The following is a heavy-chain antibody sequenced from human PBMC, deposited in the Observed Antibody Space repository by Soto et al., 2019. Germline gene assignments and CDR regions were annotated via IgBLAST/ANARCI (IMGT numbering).Heavy chain of an antibody. CDR3: ARSAQWDGFDP. D-gene: IGHD2-8*01. Sequence: QVQLQESGPGLVRPSQTLSLTCTVSAGSISTINYYWSWIRQHPEKGLEWIGYISYSGSTFYHSSLKGRVTISLTTSKKQFSLTLTSVTAADTAVYYCARSAQWDGFDPWGQGTMVTVSS. CDR1: AGSISTINYY. V-gene: IGHV4-31*03. J-gene: IGHJ3*01. CDR2: ISYSGST.